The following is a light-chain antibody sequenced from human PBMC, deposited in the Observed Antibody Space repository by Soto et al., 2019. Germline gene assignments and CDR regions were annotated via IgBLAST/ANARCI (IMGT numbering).Light chain of an antibody. CDR3: QQRYNRYT. Sequence: EIVLTQSPATLSLSPGERATLSCRASQSISSYSAWFQQKPGQAPRLLIYDASSRATGIPARFSGSGSGTDFTLTISSVESEDSAAYYCQQRYNRYTFGQGTKLEIK. V-gene: IGKV3-11*01. CDR2: DAS. CDR1: QSISSY. J-gene: IGKJ2*01.